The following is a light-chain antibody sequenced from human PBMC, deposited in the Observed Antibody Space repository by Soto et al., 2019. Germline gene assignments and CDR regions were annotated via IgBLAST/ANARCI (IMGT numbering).Light chain of an antibody. V-gene: IGKV1-5*03. CDR2: KAS. CDR3: QQSNNYPWT. CDR1: QSISSW. J-gene: IGKJ1*01. Sequence: DIPMTQSPSTLSASVGDRVTITCRASQSISSWLAWYQQKPGKAPKLLIYKASSLESGVPSRFSGSGSGTEFTLTISSLPPDDFATYYCQQSNNYPWTFGQGTRVEIK.